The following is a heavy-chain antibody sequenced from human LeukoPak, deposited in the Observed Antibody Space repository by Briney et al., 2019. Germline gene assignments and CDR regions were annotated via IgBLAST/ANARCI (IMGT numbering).Heavy chain of an antibody. CDR3: ARLWHSRSPYYYYGMDV. V-gene: IGHV4-30-2*01. J-gene: IGHJ6*02. Sequence: SETLSLTCTVSGGSISSGGYYWSWIRQPPGKGLEWIGYIYHSGSTYYNPSLKGRVTISVDTSKNQFSLKLSSVTAADTAVYYCARLWHSRSPYYYYGMDVWGQGTTVTVSS. CDR1: GGSISSGGYY. D-gene: IGHD6-13*01. CDR2: IYHSGST.